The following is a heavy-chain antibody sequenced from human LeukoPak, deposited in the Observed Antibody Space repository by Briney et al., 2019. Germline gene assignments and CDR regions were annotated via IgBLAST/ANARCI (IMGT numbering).Heavy chain of an antibody. CDR2: ISSSSSYI. CDR1: GFTFSSYS. Sequence: PGGSLRLSCAASGFTFSSYSMNWVRQAPGKGLEWVSSISSSSSYIYYADSVKGRFTISRDNAKNSLYLQMNSLRAEDTAVYYCAKGSKEVLFTRDHYMDVWGKGTTVTISS. J-gene: IGHJ6*03. V-gene: IGHV3-21*01. CDR3: AKGSKEVLFTRDHYMDV. D-gene: IGHD3-3*01.